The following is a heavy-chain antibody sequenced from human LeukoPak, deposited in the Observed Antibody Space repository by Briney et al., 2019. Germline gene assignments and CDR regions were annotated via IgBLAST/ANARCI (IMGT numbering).Heavy chain of an antibody. CDR1: GGSFSGNY. Sequence: SETLSLTCAVYGGSFSGNYWGWIRLPPGKGLQWIGSIYHSGSTYYNPSLKSRVTISVDTSKNQFSLKLSSVTAADTAVYYCAKGYCRGNSCYDDRGAFDYWGQGTLVTVSS. CDR2: IYHSGST. J-gene: IGHJ4*02. V-gene: IGHV4-34*01. D-gene: IGHD2-2*01. CDR3: AKGYCRGNSCYDDRGAFDY.